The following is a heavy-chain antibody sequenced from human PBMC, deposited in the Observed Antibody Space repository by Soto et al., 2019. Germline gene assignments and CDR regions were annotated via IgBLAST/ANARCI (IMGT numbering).Heavy chain of an antibody. V-gene: IGHV1-2*04. Sequence: QVQLVQSGAEVKKPGASVKVSCKASGYTFTGYYMHWVRQAPGQGLEWMGWINPNSGGTNYAQKFQGWVTMTRDTSISTAYMELSRLRSDDTVVYYCAREGFTMVRDNWFDPWGQGTLVTVSS. CDR1: GYTFTGYY. D-gene: IGHD3-10*01. CDR3: AREGFTMVRDNWFDP. CDR2: INPNSGGT. J-gene: IGHJ5*02.